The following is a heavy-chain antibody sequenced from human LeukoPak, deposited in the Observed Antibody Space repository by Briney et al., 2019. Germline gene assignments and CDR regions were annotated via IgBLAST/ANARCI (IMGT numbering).Heavy chain of an antibody. CDR1: GFTFNTYG. V-gene: IGHV3-30*03. J-gene: IGHJ4*02. CDR3: ARGGDYDILTGYSDFDY. CDR2: MSYDGSDK. Sequence: GGSLRLSCAASGFTFNTYGMHWVRQAPGKGLEWVAVMSYDGSDKVYADSVKGRFTISRDNSKNTLYLQMTSLRAEDTAVYYCARGGDYDILTGYSDFDYWGQGTLVTVSS. D-gene: IGHD3-9*01.